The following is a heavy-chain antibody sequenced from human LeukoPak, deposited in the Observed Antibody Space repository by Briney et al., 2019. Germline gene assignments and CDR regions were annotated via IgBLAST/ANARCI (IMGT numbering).Heavy chain of an antibody. J-gene: IGHJ6*03. CDR1: GFTFSSYA. V-gene: IGHV3-23*01. CDR3: ARGPSITMVRGGQWYYYMDV. D-gene: IGHD3-10*01. Sequence: GGSLRLSCAASGFTFSSYAMSWVRQAPGKGLEWVSAISGSGGSTYYADSVKGRFTISRDNSKNTLYLQMNSLRAEDTAVYYCARGPSITMVRGGQWYYYMDVWGKGTTVTISS. CDR2: ISGSGGST.